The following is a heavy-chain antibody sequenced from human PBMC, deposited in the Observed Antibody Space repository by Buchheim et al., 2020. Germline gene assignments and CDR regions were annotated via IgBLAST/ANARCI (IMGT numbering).Heavy chain of an antibody. CDR2: INHSGST. D-gene: IGHD2-21*02. V-gene: IGHV4-34*01. CDR1: GGSFSGYY. Sequence: QVQLQQWGAGLLKPSETLSLTCAVYGGSFSGYYWSWIRQPPGKGLEWIGEINHSGSTNYNPSLKSRVTISVDTSKNQFSLKLSSVTAADTAVYYCARGVVTANWYFDLWGRGTL. J-gene: IGHJ2*01. CDR3: ARGVVTANWYFDL.